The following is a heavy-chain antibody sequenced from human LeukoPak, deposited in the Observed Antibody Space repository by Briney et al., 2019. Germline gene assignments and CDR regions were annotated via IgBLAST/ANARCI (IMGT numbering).Heavy chain of an antibody. CDR1: GFTCSSYA. CDR2: ASGSGGST. CDR3: AKDLGSVVTPPSLDY. J-gene: IGHJ4*02. V-gene: IGHV3-23*01. D-gene: IGHD4-23*01. Sequence: GGSLRLSCAASGFTCSSYAMSWVGQAPGKGLEWVSSASGSGGSTYYADSVKGRFTISRDNSKNTLYLQMNSLRAEDTAVYYCAKDLGSVVTPPSLDYWGQGTLVTVSS.